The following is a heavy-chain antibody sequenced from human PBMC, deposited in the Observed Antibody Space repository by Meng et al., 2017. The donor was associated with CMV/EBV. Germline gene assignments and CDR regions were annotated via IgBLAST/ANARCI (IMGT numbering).Heavy chain of an antibody. J-gene: IGHJ4*02. CDR1: GVMFSSYG. CDR3: AKGKDMYSSGWFLDS. Sequence: GGSLRLSCVASGVMFSSYGMHWVRQAPGKGLKWVAFIRHGGNNYYFADSVKGRFTVSRDNSKNVLYLQMNSLRAEDTAVYFCAKGKDMYSSGWFLDSWGQGTLVTVSS. D-gene: IGHD6-19*01. V-gene: IGHV3-30*02. CDR2: IRHGGNNY.